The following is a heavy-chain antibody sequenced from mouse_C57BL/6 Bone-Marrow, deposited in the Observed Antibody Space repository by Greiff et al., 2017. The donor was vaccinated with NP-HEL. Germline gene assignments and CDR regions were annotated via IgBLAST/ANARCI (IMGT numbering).Heavy chain of an antibody. V-gene: IGHV5-17*01. Sequence: EVQLQESGGGLVKPGGSLKLSCAASGFTFSDYGMHWVRQAPEKGLEWVAYISSGSSTIYYADTVKGRFTITRDNAKNTLFLQMTSLRSEDTAMYYGARPWYGYDGFAYWGQGTLVTVSA. CDR1: GFTFSDYG. J-gene: IGHJ3*01. CDR3: ARPWYGYDGFAY. D-gene: IGHD2-2*01. CDR2: ISSGSSTI.